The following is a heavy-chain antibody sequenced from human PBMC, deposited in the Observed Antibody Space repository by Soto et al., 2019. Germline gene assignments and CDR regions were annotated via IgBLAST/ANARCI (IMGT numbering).Heavy chain of an antibody. CDR1: GGSISSYY. J-gene: IGHJ2*01. D-gene: IGHD7-27*01. Sequence: QVQLQESGPGLVKPSETLSLTCTVSGGSISSYYWSWIRQPPGKGLEWIGYIYYSGSTNYNPSLKSRVTISVDTSKNQFSLKLSSVTAADTAVYYCARSFYVGDWGLTWYFDLWGRGTLVTVSS. CDR3: ARSFYVGDWGLTWYFDL. V-gene: IGHV4-59*01. CDR2: IYYSGST.